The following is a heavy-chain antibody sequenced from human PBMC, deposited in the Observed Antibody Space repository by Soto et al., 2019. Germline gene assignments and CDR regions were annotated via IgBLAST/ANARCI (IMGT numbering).Heavy chain of an antibody. V-gene: IGHV3-74*01. CDR1: GFTFNNYW. Sequence: EVQLVESGGGLVQPGGSLRLSCAASGFTFNNYWMHWVRQAPGKGLVWVSRINSDGSSTSYADSVKGRFTISRDNAKNTLYLQMNSLRAEDTAVYYCGSSLLTPFDYWGQGTLVTVSS. CDR3: GSSLLTPFDY. D-gene: IGHD7-27*01. J-gene: IGHJ4*02. CDR2: INSDGSST.